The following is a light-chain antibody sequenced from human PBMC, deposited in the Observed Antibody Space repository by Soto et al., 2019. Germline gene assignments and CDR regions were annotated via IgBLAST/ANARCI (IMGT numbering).Light chain of an antibody. CDR2: DVY. CDR1: STDVGSYNY. Sequence: QSAPTQPRSLSGSPGQSVTISCTGTSTDVGSYNYVSWYQQHPGKAPKLMIYDVYKRPSAVPDRFSGSKSGNTASLTISGLQAQDEADYDCCSYAGSYTDVFGTGTKVTV. J-gene: IGLJ1*01. V-gene: IGLV2-11*01. CDR3: CSYAGSYTDV.